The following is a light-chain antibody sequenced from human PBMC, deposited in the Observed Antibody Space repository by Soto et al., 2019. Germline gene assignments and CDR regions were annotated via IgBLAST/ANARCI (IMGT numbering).Light chain of an antibody. J-gene: IGKJ2*01. Sequence: EIVLTLSPGTLSLSPGERATLSCRASQSVSSNYLAWYQQKPGQAPRLVIYGASNRATGIPDRFSGSGSGTDFTLTINRLEPEDFAVYYCQQYGSSPPYTFGQGTKLDIK. CDR1: QSVSSNY. CDR3: QQYGSSPPYT. CDR2: GAS. V-gene: IGKV3-20*01.